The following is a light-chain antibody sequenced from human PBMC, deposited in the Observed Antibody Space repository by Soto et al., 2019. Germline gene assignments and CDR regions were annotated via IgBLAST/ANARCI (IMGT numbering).Light chain of an antibody. CDR2: KVS. Sequence: DVVMTQSPLSLPVTLGQPASISCRSSQSLVSSDGNTYLNWFQQRPGQSPRRLIYKVSNRDSGVPDRFSGSGSGTDFTLKISRVEAEDVGVYYCMQGTHWRGFGGGTKVEIK. V-gene: IGKV2-30*01. CDR3: MQGTHWRG. J-gene: IGKJ4*01. CDR1: QSLVSSDGNTY.